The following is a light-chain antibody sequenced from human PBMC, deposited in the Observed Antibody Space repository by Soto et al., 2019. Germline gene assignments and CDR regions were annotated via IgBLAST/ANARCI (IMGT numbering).Light chain of an antibody. CDR3: QKYNSALPLT. Sequence: DIRMTQSPSSLSASVGDRVTITCRASQGISNYLAWYQQKPGKVPKLLIYAASTLQSGVPSRFSSSGSGTDFTLTISSLQPEDVATYYCQKYNSALPLTFGGGTKVEIK. V-gene: IGKV1-27*01. CDR2: AAS. CDR1: QGISNY. J-gene: IGKJ4*01.